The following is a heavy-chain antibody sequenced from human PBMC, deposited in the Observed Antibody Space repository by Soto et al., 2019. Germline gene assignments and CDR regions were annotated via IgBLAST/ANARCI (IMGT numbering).Heavy chain of an antibody. CDR1: GGSISSYY. Sequence: QVQLQESGPGLVKPSETLSLTCTVSGGSISSYYWSCIRQPPGKGLEWIGYIYYSGSTNYNPSLKSRVTISVDTSKNQFSLKLSSVTAADTAVYYCARGRAFDIWGQGTMVTVSS. CDR2: IYYSGST. V-gene: IGHV4-59*01. CDR3: ARGRAFDI. J-gene: IGHJ3*02.